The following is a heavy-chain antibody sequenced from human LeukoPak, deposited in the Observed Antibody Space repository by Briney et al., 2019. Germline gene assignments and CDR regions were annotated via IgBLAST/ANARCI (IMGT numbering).Heavy chain of an antibody. CDR2: ISDGGSAT. Sequence: GGSLRLSCAASGFTFSDYYMSWVRQAPGKGLEWVSYISDGGSATYYADSVKGRFTISRDNAKNSLYLQMNSLRAEDTAIYFCAKDATPRNRLWDHFDSWGQGTLVSVSS. D-gene: IGHD2-21*01. CDR3: AKDATPRNRLWDHFDS. J-gene: IGHJ4*02. V-gene: IGHV3-11*01. CDR1: GFTFSDYY.